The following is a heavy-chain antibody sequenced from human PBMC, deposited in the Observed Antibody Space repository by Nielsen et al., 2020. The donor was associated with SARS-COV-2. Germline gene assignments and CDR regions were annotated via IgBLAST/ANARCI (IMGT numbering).Heavy chain of an antibody. D-gene: IGHD2-15*01. J-gene: IGHJ4*02. V-gene: IGHV1-24*01. CDR1: GYSLTEIS. CDR3: TRDGRGGYFFDI. CDR2: FDPEDGEI. Sequence: ASVKVSCKVSGYSLTEISMHWVRQAPGKGLEWMGSFDPEDGEIIYAQKFEGRVTMTEDTSTDTAYMELSSLRSDDPAVYYCTRDGRGGYFFDIWGQGTLVTVSS.